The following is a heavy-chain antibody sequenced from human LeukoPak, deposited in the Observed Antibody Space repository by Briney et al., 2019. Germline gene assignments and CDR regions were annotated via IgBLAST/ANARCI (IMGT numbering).Heavy chain of an antibody. CDR2: INPNSGGT. CDR1: GYTFTGYY. Sequence: ASVKVSCKASGYTFTGYYMHWVRQAPGQGLEWMGWINPNSGGTNYAQKFQGRVTMTRDTSISTAYMELSRLRSDGTAVYYCARVLDGYKGARDAFDIWGQGTMVTVSS. V-gene: IGHV1-2*02. CDR3: ARVLDGYKGARDAFDI. J-gene: IGHJ3*02. D-gene: IGHD5-24*01.